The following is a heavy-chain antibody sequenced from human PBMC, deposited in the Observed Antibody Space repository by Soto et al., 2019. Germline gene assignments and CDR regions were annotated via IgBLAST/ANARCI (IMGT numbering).Heavy chain of an antibody. J-gene: IGHJ3*02. D-gene: IGHD3-22*01. CDR3: AADSSGYGAFDI. V-gene: IGHV1-58*01. Sequence: QMQLVQSGPEVKKPGTSVKVSCQASGFTFTSSAVQWVRQARGQRLEWIGWIVVGSGNTNYAQKFQERVTITRDMSTSTAYIELSSLRSEDTAVYYGAADSSGYGAFDIWGQGTMVTVSS. CDR2: IVVGSGNT. CDR1: GFTFTSSA.